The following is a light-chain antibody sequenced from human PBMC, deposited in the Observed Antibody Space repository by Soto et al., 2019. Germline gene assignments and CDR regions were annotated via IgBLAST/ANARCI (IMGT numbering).Light chain of an antibody. J-gene: IGLJ1*01. CDR1: SNDVGSYNY. Sequence: QSVLTQPASVSGSPGQSITISCTGTSNDVGSYNYVSWYQQHPGKAPKLMIFEVTNRPSGVSNRFSGSKSGNTASLTISGLQAEDEAAYYCFSYTTSSAPYVFGTGTKVTVL. CDR3: FSYTTSSAPYV. CDR2: EVT. V-gene: IGLV2-14*01.